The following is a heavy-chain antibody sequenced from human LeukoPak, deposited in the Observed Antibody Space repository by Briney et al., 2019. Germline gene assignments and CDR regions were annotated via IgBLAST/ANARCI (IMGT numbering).Heavy chain of an antibody. CDR2: ISDSGGTV. J-gene: IGHJ4*02. Sequence: GGSLRLSCAASGFTFSSYAMSWVRQAPGKGLEWVSGISDSGGTVYYADSVKGRFTISRDNPKNSLYLQMNSLRAEDTAVYYCAKKLSGRYKGFDYWGQGTLVTVSS. CDR1: GFTFSSYA. D-gene: IGHD1-26*01. V-gene: IGHV3-23*01. CDR3: AKKLSGRYKGFDY.